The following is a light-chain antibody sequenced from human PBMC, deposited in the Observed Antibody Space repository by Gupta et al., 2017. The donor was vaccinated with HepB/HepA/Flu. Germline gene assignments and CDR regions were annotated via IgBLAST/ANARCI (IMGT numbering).Light chain of an antibody. J-gene: IGKJ4*01. CDR2: EAS. Sequence: EIVLTQSPATLSLSPGERATLSCRASQSISSYLAWYQQRPGQAPRLLIYEASNRATGIPARLRGSGSGTDFTLTISSREPEDFAVYYGQQRSNWPLTFGGGTKVEIK. CDR1: QSISSY. CDR3: QQRSNWPLT. V-gene: IGKV3-11*01.